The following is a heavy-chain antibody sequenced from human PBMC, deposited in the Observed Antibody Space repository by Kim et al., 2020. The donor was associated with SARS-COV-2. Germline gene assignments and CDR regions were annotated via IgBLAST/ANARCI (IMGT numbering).Heavy chain of an antibody. V-gene: IGHV3-11*06. D-gene: IGHD3-3*01. CDR3: ARDQVLEWLVDYYYGMDV. J-gene: IGHJ6*02. Sequence: KGRYTISRDDAKNSLYLQMNSLRAEDTAVYYCARDQVLEWLVDYYYGMDVWGQGTTVTVSS.